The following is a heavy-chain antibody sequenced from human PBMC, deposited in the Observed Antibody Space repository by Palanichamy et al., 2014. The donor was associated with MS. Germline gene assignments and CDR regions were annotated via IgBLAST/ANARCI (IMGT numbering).Heavy chain of an antibody. CDR1: GYTFTSYA. CDR2: INTANGNT. Sequence: QVQLVQSGAEVKKPGAAVKVSCEPSGYTFTSYAMHWVRQAPGQRLEWMGWINTANGNTRYSQKFQGRVTITRDISASTAYMELSSLRSEDTAVYYCARGLYCGAGNCYSSFWFDPWGQGTLVTVSS. J-gene: IGHJ5*02. V-gene: IGHV1-3*04. D-gene: IGHD2-15*01. CDR3: ARGLYCGAGNCYSSFWFDP.